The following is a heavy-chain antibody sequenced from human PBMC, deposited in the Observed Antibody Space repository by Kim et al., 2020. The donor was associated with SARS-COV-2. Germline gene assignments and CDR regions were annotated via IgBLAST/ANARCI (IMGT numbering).Heavy chain of an antibody. Sequence: NPNPSLKTRVTISVDTSKNQFSLKLSSVTAADTAVYYGARAVPRHYYMDVWGKGTTVTVSS. V-gene: IGHV4-59*01. CDR3: ARAVPRHYYMDV. J-gene: IGHJ6*03.